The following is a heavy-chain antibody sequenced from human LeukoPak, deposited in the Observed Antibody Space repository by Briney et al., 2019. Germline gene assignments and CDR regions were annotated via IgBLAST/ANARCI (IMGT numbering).Heavy chain of an antibody. CDR1: GFTFDDYG. CDR3: WGTVDCSSTGCYNYYYYYMDV. CDR2: ISSSSSYI. D-gene: IGHD2-2*02. Sequence: GGSLRLSCAASGFTFDDYGMSWVRQAPGKGLEWVSSISSSSSYIYYADSVKGRFTISRDNAKNSLYLQMNSLRAEDTAVYYCWGTVDCSSTGCYNYYYYYMDVWGKGTTVTVSS. J-gene: IGHJ6*03. V-gene: IGHV3-21*01.